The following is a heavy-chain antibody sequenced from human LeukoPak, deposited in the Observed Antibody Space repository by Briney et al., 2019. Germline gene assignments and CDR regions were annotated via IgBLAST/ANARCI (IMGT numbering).Heavy chain of an antibody. D-gene: IGHD5-24*01. CDR3: TRDQMNY. J-gene: IGHJ4*02. CDR1: EFTFSRNY. V-gene: IGHV3-53*01. Sequence: GGSLRLSCTASEFTFSRNYMLWVRQAPGKGLEWVSLIFSNGDTHYADSVKGRFTISRDTSKNTVSLQMNSLRVEDTAMYYCTRDQMNYWGQGTLVTVSS. CDR2: IFSNGDT.